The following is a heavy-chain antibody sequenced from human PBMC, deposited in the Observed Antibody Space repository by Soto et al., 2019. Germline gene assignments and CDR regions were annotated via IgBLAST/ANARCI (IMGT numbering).Heavy chain of an antibody. CDR3: VRDSGARLSSS. CDR1: GGTFSSYL. V-gene: IGHV1-69*13. Sequence: SVKVSCKASGGTFSSYLINWVLQAPGQGLDWGGGIGPIYRTADYAQKFQGRATITADESAPTSYRERRSLKSQDTAVYYCVRDSGARLSSSWGQGPLVTVSS. D-gene: IGHD6-13*01. J-gene: IGHJ4*02. CDR2: IGPIYRTA.